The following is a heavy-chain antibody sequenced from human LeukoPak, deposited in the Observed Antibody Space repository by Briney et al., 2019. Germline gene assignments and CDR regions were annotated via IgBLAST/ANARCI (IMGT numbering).Heavy chain of an antibody. CDR3: ANPTVVVAYGIDY. Sequence: PGGSLRLSCAASGFTFSSYWMSWVRQAPGKGLEWVSAISGSGGSTYYADSVKGRFTISRDNSKNTLYLQMNSLRAEDTAVYYCANPTVVVAYGIDYWGQGTLVTVSS. D-gene: IGHD3-22*01. V-gene: IGHV3-23*01. J-gene: IGHJ4*02. CDR1: GFTFSSYW. CDR2: ISGSGGST.